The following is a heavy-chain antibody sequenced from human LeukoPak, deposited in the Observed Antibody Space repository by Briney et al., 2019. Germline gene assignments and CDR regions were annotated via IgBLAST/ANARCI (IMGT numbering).Heavy chain of an antibody. CDR2: IKQDGSEK. Sequence: GGSLRLSCAASGFTFNNYWMSWVRQAPGKGLEWVANIKQDGSEKYYVDSVKGRFTISRDNAKNSLYLQMNSLRAEDTAVYYCARDKSGCTSCYFWADAFDIWGQGTIVTVSS. CDR1: GFTFNNYW. CDR3: ARDKSGCTSCYFWADAFDI. J-gene: IGHJ3*02. V-gene: IGHV3-7*01. D-gene: IGHD2-2*01.